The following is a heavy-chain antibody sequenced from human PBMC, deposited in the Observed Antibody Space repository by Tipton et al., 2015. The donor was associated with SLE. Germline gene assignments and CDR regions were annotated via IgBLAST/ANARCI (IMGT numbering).Heavy chain of an antibody. CDR1: GYTFTGYY. J-gene: IGHJ4*02. D-gene: IGHD3-3*01. CDR3: ARGSVLWSGYTDY. Sequence: QSGAEVKKPGASVKVSCKASGYTFTGYYMHWVRQAPGQGLEWMGGIIPIFGTANYAQKFQGRVTITADESTSTAYMELSSLRSEDTAVYYCARGSVLWSGYTDYWGQGTLVTVSS. V-gene: IGHV1-69*13. CDR2: IIPIFGTA.